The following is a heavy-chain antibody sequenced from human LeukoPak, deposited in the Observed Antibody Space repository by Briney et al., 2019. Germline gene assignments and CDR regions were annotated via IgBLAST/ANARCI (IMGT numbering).Heavy chain of an antibody. CDR3: ARSGYSSGWYYFDY. V-gene: IGHV2-70*01. D-gene: IGHD6-19*01. Sequence: SGPTLVNPTQTLTLTCTFSGFSLSTSGMCVSWIRQPPGKALEWLALIDWDDDKYYSTSLKTRLTISKDTSKNQVVLTMTNMDPVDTATYYCARSGYSSGWYYFDYWGRGTLVTVSS. CDR1: GFSLSTSGMC. J-gene: IGHJ4*02. CDR2: IDWDDDK.